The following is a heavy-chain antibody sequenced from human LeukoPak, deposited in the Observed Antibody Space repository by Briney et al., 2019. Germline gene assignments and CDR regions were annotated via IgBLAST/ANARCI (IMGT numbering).Heavy chain of an antibody. CDR3: AKGFSSSQTRGPFDI. CDR1: GFTFSSYA. J-gene: IGHJ3*02. D-gene: IGHD6-13*01. V-gene: IGHV3-23*01. CDR2: ISGSGGST. Sequence: GGSLRLSCAASGFTFSSYAMTWCRQAPAKGLEWVSAISGSGGSTYYSDSVKGRFTISRDNSKNTLYLQMNSLRAEDTAVYYCAKGFSSSQTRGPFDIWGQGTMVTVSS.